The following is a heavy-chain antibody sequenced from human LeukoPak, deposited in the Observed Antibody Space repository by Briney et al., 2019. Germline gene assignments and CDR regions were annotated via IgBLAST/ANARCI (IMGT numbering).Heavy chain of an antibody. CDR1: GYSFTRNG. D-gene: IGHD2-2*01. V-gene: IGHV1-18*01. J-gene: IGHJ4*02. CDR2: ISANSGNT. CDR3: ARDVNYAVDY. Sequence: GASVKVSCKPSGYSFTRNGIRWVRQAPGQGLEWMGWISANSGNTKYAQKFQDRVTLATYTSTSTAYMELKSLRSDDTAVYYCARDVNYAVDYWGQGTLVTVSS.